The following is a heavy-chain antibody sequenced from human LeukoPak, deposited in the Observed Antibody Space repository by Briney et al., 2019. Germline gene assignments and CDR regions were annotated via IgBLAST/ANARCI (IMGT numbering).Heavy chain of an antibody. D-gene: IGHD3-22*01. CDR2: ISSSGSTI. Sequence: PGGSLRLSCAASGFTFSDYYMSRIRQAPGKGLEWVSYISSSGSTIYYADSVKGRFTISRDNAKNSLYLQMNSLRAEDTAVYYCARTYAYYGPNWFDPWGQGTLVTVSS. CDR1: GFTFSDYY. J-gene: IGHJ5*02. V-gene: IGHV3-11*01. CDR3: ARTYAYYGPNWFDP.